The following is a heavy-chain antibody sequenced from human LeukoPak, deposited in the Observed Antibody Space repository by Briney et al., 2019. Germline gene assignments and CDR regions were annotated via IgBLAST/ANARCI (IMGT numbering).Heavy chain of an antibody. J-gene: IGHJ4*02. D-gene: IGHD5-18*01. CDR3: ARQGYTPHSFDY. CDR2: FYYSGST. CDR1: GGSISSSSYY. V-gene: IGHV4-39*01. Sequence: PSETLSLTCTVSGGSISSSSYYWGWIRQPPGQGLEWIGSFYYSGSTYYNPSLKSRVAISVGTSKNQFSLKLSSVTGADTAVYYCARQGYTPHSFDYWGQGTLVTVSS.